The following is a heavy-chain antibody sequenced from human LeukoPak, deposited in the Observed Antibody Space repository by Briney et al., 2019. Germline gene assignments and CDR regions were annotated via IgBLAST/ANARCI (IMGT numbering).Heavy chain of an antibody. CDR2: IKQDGSEK. Sequence: PGGSLRLSCAASGFTFSSYWMSWVRQAPGNGLEWVANIKQDGSEKYYVDSVKGRFTISRDNAKNLLYLQMNSLRAEDTAVYYCARPTTIVATAPEDWGQGTLVTVSS. V-gene: IGHV3-7*01. CDR1: GFTFSSYW. D-gene: IGHD5-12*01. CDR3: ARPTTIVATAPED. J-gene: IGHJ4*02.